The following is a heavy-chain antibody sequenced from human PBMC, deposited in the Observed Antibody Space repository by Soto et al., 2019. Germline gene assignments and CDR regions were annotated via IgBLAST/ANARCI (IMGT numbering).Heavy chain of an antibody. CDR2: ISSSSSTI. D-gene: IGHD2-2*01. Sequence: GGSLRLSCAASGFTFSSYSMNWVRQAPGKGLEWVSYISSSSSTIYYADSVKGRFTISRDNAKNSLYLQMNSLRDEDTAVYYCARPYCSSTSCQVNWFDPWGQGTLVTVSS. CDR1: GFTFSSYS. V-gene: IGHV3-48*02. J-gene: IGHJ5*02. CDR3: ARPYCSSTSCQVNWFDP.